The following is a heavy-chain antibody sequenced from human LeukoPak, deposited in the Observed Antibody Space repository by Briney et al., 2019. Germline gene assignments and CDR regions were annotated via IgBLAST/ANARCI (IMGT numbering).Heavy chain of an antibody. CDR2: ITGSGVTT. CDR3: ASTRDIVATRVDY. D-gene: IGHD5-12*01. J-gene: IGHJ4*02. CDR1: GFTFSSYA. Sequence: AGGSLRLPCAASGFTFSSYAMSWVRQAPGKGLEWVSAITGSGVTTYYADSVKGRFTISRDNSKNTLYLQMNSLRAEDTALYYCASTRDIVATRVDYWGQGTLVTVSS. V-gene: IGHV3-23*01.